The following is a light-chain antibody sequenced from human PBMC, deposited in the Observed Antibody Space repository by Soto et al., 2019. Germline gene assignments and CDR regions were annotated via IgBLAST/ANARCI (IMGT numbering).Light chain of an antibody. CDR1: QNINSSY. J-gene: IGKJ1*01. CDR2: GAS. V-gene: IGKV3-20*01. Sequence: ESVFTQSPATLSFSPGERATLSCRASQNINSSYLLWYQQKPGQAPRLLIFGASSRATGIPDRFSGSGSGPDFTLTISRLEPEDFAVYYCQQYGDSPPWTFGQGTKV. CDR3: QQYGDSPPWT.